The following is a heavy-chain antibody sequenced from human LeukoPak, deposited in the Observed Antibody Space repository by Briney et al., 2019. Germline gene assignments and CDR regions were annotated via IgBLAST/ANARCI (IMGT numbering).Heavy chain of an antibody. D-gene: IGHD3-10*01. J-gene: IGHJ4*02. Sequence: KSSETLSLTCTVSGGSISSYYWSWIRQPAGKGLEWIGRIYTSGSTNYNPSLKSRVTMSVDTSKNQFSLKLSSVTAADTAVYYCASSTWFGRLDYFDYWGQGTLVTVSS. CDR3: ASSTWFGRLDYFDY. CDR1: GGSISSYY. V-gene: IGHV4-4*07. CDR2: IYTSGST.